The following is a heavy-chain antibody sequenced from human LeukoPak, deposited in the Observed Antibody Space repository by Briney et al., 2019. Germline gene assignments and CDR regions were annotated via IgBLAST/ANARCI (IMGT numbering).Heavy chain of an antibody. Sequence: PGGSLRLSCGASGFTFSSYAMHWVRQAPGKGLEWVAVISYDGSNKYYADSVKGRFTISRDNSKNTLYLQMNSLRAEDTAVYYCARDRVATSPYYYYGMDVWGQGTTVTVSS. CDR2: ISYDGSNK. J-gene: IGHJ6*02. V-gene: IGHV3-30-3*01. CDR3: ARDRVATSPYYYYGMDV. CDR1: GFTFSSYA. D-gene: IGHD5-12*01.